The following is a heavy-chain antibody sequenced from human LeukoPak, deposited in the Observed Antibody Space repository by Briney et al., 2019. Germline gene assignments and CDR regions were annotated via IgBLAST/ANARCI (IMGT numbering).Heavy chain of an antibody. D-gene: IGHD2-2*01. CDR2: IYYSGST. CDR1: GGSISSSSYY. Sequence: PSETLSLTCTVSGGSISSSSYYWGWIRQPPGKGLEWIGSIYYSGSTYYNPSLKSRVTISVDTSKNQFSLKLSSVTTADTAVYYCARHAGDIVVVPAVNFDYWGQGTLVTVSS. CDR3: ARHAGDIVVVPAVNFDY. J-gene: IGHJ4*02. V-gene: IGHV4-39*01.